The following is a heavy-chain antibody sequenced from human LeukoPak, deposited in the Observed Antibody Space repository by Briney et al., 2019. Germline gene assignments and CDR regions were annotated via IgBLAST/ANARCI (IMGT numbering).Heavy chain of an antibody. CDR3: ARAPPGITFGGVIVRRYFAY. V-gene: IGHV4-34*01. Sequence: SETLSLTCAVYGGSFSGYYWSWIRQPPGKGLEWIGEINHSGSTNYNPSLKSRVTTSVDTSKNQFSLKLSSVTAADTAVYYCARAPPGITFGGVIVRRYFAYWGQGTLVTVSS. CDR1: GGSFSGYY. D-gene: IGHD3-16*02. CDR2: INHSGST. J-gene: IGHJ4*02.